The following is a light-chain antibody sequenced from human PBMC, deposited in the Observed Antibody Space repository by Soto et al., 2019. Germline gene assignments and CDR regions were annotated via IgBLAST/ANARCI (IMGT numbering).Light chain of an antibody. V-gene: IGKV3-15*01. J-gene: IGKJ4*01. Sequence: EIVMKQSTAVLSASPGERVTLSCRATESVHNNLIGYQQTTRQAPRLLIYNRSTRTGGVPARFTALGSWSNFTLTISSLQSEDFAVYYCQQSNDWTPGVTFGGVTKVDIK. CDR3: QQSNDWTPGVT. CDR1: ESVHNN. CDR2: NRS.